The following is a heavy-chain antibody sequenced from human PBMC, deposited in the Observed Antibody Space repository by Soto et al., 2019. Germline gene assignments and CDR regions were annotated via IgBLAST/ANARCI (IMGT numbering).Heavy chain of an antibody. D-gene: IGHD6-13*01. J-gene: IGHJ6*02. CDR1: GGTFSSYT. CDR2: IIPILGIA. Sequence: QVQLVQSGAEVKKPGSSVKVSCKASGGTFSSYTISWVRQAPGQGLDWMGRIIPILGIANYAQKFQGRVTITADKSTSTAYMELSSLRSEDTAVYYCARDVKQQLVLEKYYYYGMDVWGQGTTVTVSS. V-gene: IGHV1-69*08. CDR3: ARDVKQQLVLEKYYYYGMDV.